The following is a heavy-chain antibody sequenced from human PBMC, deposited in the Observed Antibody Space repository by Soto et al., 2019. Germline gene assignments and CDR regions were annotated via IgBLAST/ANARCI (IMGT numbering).Heavy chain of an antibody. D-gene: IGHD5-12*01. V-gene: IGHV3-30*18. Sequence: PGGSLRLSCVASGFTFIDYGMHWVRQAPGKGLEWVAVIAYDGSNKYYADSVKGRFTISRDNSKNTLYLQMDSLRAEDTAVYYCAKNHQRAPSRDGYNLIDYWGQGTLVTVSS. CDR3: AKNHQRAPSRDGYNLIDY. CDR2: IAYDGSNK. CDR1: GFTFIDYG. J-gene: IGHJ4*02.